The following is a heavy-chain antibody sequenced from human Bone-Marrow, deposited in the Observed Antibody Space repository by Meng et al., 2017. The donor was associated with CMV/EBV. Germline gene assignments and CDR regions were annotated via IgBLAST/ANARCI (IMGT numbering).Heavy chain of an antibody. CDR1: GYTFTDYY. D-gene: IGHD1-26*01. CDR2: INPSSGGI. V-gene: IGHV1-2*02. Sequence: ASVKVSCKASGYTFTDYYIHWVRQAPGRGPEWMGWINPSSGGIKYAQKFQGRVTLTRDTSISAAYMELSRLRSDDTAVYYCARRSYYPDYYYYGMDVWGQGTTVTVSS. J-gene: IGHJ6*02. CDR3: ARRSYYPDYYYYGMDV.